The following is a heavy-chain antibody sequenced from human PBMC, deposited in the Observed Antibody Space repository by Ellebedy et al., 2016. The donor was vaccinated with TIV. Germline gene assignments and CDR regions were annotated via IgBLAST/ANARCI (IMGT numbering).Heavy chain of an antibody. D-gene: IGHD2-2*02. CDR3: ARERCSSTSCYTFDY. Sequence: ASVKVFCXASGYTFTGYYMHWVRQAPGQGLEWMGWINPNSGGTNYAQKFQGRVTMTRDTSITTAYMELSRLRSDDTAVYYCARERCSSTSCYTFDYWGQGTLVTVSS. J-gene: IGHJ4*02. V-gene: IGHV1-2*02. CDR2: INPNSGGT. CDR1: GYTFTGYY.